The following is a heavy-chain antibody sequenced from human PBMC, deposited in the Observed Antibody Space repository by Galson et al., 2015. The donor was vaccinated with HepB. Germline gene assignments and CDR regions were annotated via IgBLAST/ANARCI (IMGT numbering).Heavy chain of an antibody. CDR3: ARDAWEQREGFSFDY. D-gene: IGHD6-25*01. CDR1: RFPFSNYA. V-gene: IGHV3-30-3*01. J-gene: IGHJ4*02. Sequence: SLRLSCAASRFPFSNYAMHWVRQAPGKGLEWVAVISYDGSTKYYGDSVKGRFTISRDNRKSTLYLEMNSMRAEDTAVYYCARDAWEQREGFSFDYWGQGTLVTVSS. CDR2: ISYDGSTK.